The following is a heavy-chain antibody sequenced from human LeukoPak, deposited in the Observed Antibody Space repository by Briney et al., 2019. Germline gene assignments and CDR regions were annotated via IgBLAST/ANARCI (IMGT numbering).Heavy chain of an antibody. V-gene: IGHV3-53*01. CDR3: ARDQATSGGGLDS. CDR2: IYTGGTT. D-gene: IGHD3-16*01. J-gene: IGHJ4*02. CDR1: GFTVSGTH. Sequence: PGGSLRLSCAASGFTVSGTHMSWVRQAPGKGLEWVSAIYTGGTTYYSDSVEGRFTISRDKSKNTLYLQMDSLRVEDTAVYYCARDQATSGGGLDSWGQGTLVTVCS.